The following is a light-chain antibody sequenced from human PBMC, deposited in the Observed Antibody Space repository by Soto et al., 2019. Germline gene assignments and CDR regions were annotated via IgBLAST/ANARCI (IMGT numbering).Light chain of an antibody. CDR2: EVS. J-gene: IGLJ1*01. Sequence: QSALTQPASVSGSPGQSITISCTGTSSDVGGYNYVSWYQQHPGKAPKLMIYEVSNRPSGVSNRFSGSKSGNTASLTISGLQAEDEADYYCSSYTSSNTLYVFGTGTKLTFL. CDR1: SSDVGGYNY. V-gene: IGLV2-14*01. CDR3: SSYTSSNTLYV.